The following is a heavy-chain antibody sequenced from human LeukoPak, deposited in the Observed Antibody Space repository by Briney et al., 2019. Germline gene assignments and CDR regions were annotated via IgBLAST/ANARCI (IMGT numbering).Heavy chain of an antibody. D-gene: IGHD1-26*01. CDR1: GYTFTSYY. J-gene: IGHJ3*02. V-gene: IGHV1-46*01. CDR3: ARETPSSGWELLTVGAGAFDI. Sequence: ASVKVSCKASGYTFTSYYMHWVRQAPGQGLEWMGIINPSGGSTSYAQKFQGRVTMTRDTSTSTVYMELSSLRSEDTALYHCARETPSSGWELLTVGAGAFDIWGQGTMVTVSS. CDR2: INPSGGST.